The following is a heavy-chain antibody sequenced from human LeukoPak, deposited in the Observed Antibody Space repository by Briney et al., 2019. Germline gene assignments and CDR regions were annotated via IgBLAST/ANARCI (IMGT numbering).Heavy chain of an antibody. Sequence: KPGGSLRLSCAASGFTFSSYSMNWVRQAPGKGLEWVSSISSSSSYIYYADSVKGRFTISRDNAKNSLYLQMNSLRAEDTAVYYCARNYDSSGYYYDADAFDIWGQGTKVTVSS. CDR3: ARNYDSSGYYYDADAFDI. D-gene: IGHD3-22*01. J-gene: IGHJ3*02. CDR2: ISSSSSYI. CDR1: GFTFSSYS. V-gene: IGHV3-21*01.